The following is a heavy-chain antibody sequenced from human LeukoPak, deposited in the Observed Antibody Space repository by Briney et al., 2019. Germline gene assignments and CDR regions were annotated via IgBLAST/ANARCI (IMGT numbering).Heavy chain of an antibody. CDR3: ARAAGYSSGWHIDY. V-gene: IGHV1-2*02. Sequence: GASVKVSCKASGYTFTDYYMHWVRQAPGQGLEWMGCINTYSGGTNNAQNFQGRVTMTRDTSIGTAYMELSRLRTGDTAVYYCARAAGYSSGWHIDYWGQGTLVTVSS. J-gene: IGHJ4*02. D-gene: IGHD6-19*01. CDR1: GYTFTDYY. CDR2: INTYSGGT.